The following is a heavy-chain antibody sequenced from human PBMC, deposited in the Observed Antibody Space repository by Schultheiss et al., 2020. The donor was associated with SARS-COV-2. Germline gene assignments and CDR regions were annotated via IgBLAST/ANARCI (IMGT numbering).Heavy chain of an antibody. CDR1: GGSFSGYS. CDR2: IYHSGSF. D-gene: IGHD5-18*01. J-gene: IGHJ2*01. Sequence: SETLSLTCALYGGSFSGYSWTWIRQPPGKGLEWIGSIYHSGSFYYNPSLKSRITISVDMSENQFSLKLTSVTAADTAVYFCARAGYTAVPRYWNFDLWGRGTLVTVSS. V-gene: IGHV4-34*01. CDR3: ARAGYTAVPRYWNFDL.